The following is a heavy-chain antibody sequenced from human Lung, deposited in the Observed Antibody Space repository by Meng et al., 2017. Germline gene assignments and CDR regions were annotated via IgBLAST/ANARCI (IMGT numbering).Heavy chain of an antibody. D-gene: IGHD5/OR15-5a*01. CDR2: VSYTWTT. V-gene: IGHV4-4*02. CDR3: AEYSVRVSIHFDY. J-gene: IGHJ4*02. CDR1: GGSFRSSSW. Sequence: QVQLLEAGRRLVNASVTLSLTCAVSGGSFRSSSWWTWVRQPPEKGLQWIGEVSYTWTTNYDPSHARQLSRSIDEANNHTSLTLTMVTGADTAVDYSAEYSVRVSIHFDYWGLGALVTVSS.